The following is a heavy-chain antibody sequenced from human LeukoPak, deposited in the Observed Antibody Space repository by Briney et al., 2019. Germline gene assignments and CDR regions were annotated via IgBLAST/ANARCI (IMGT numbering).Heavy chain of an antibody. V-gene: IGHV3-23*01. CDR3: AKVSAVAGGY. Sequence: PGGSLRLSCSASGFTFSNYGMHWVRQAPGKGLEWVSAISGSGGSTYYADSVKGRFTISRDNSKNTLYLQMNSLRAEDTAVYYCAKVSAVAGGYWGQGTLVTVSS. CDR1: GFTFSNYG. J-gene: IGHJ4*02. CDR2: ISGSGGST. D-gene: IGHD6-19*01.